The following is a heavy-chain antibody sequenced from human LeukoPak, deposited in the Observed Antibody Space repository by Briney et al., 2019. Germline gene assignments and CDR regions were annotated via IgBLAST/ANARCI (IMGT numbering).Heavy chain of an antibody. D-gene: IGHD2-2*01. V-gene: IGHV1-69*06. J-gene: IGHJ6*04. CDR2: IIPIFGTA. CDR1: GGTFSSYA. CDR3: AAERYCSSTSCYVYYYYGMDV. Sequence: SVTVSCKASGGTFSSYAISWVRQAPGQGLEWMGGIIPIFGTANYAQKFQGRVTITADNSASTAYMELSSLRSEDTAVYYCAAERYCSSTSCYVYYYYGMDVWGKGTTVTVSS.